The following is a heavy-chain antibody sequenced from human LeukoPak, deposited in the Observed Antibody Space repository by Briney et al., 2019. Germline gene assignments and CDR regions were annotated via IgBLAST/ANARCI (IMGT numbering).Heavy chain of an antibody. CDR2: TYYMSKWYN. V-gene: IGHV6-1*01. CDR1: VDSVSINSAA. CDR3: ARKPVAGAGWFDP. Sequence: SRTLSLTFALSVDSVSINSAAWSWVRQSPSRGLEWLGITYYMSKWYNDYAISVKSRITINPDTCKNQFSLQLNSVTAEDTAVYYCARKPVAGAGWFDPWGQGTLVTVSS. J-gene: IGHJ5*02. D-gene: IGHD6-19*01.